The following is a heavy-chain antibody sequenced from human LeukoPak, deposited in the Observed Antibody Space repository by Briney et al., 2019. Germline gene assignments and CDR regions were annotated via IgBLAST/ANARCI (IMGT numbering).Heavy chain of an antibody. CDR3: ARGVGGSGSYEDYYYYYGMDV. D-gene: IGHD3-10*01. CDR2: IYHSGSGST. J-gene: IGHJ6*02. V-gene: IGHV4-30-2*01. CDR1: GGSISSGGHS. Sequence: SETLSPTCTVSGGSISSGGHSWSWIRQPPGKGLEWIGYIYHSGSGSTYYNPSLKSRVTISIDKSKNQFSLKLNSVTAAGTAVYYCARGVGGSGSYEDYYYYYGMDVWGQGTTVTVSS.